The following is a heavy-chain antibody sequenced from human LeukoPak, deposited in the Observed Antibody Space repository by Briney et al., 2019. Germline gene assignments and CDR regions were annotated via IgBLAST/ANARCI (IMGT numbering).Heavy chain of an antibody. CDR1: GGSISSGGYF. Sequence: SETLSLTCTVSGGSISSGGYFWSWIRQHPGKGLEWIGYIYYSGSTYYNPSLKSRVTISVDTSKNQFSLKLSSVTAADTAVHYCARKVTRGYSYGYRGGYFDYWGQGTLVTVSS. CDR2: IYYSGST. D-gene: IGHD5-18*01. V-gene: IGHV4-31*03. CDR3: ARKVTRGYSYGYRGGYFDY. J-gene: IGHJ4*02.